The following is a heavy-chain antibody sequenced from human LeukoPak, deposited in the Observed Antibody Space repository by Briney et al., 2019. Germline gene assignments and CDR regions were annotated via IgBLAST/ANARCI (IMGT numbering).Heavy chain of an antibody. CDR3: ARLMGASWQQQDY. D-gene: IGHD6-13*01. CDR1: GYSFTSYW. Sequence: GESRKISCKVSGYSFTSYWIAWVRKMPGKGLEWMGIMYLSDGDPRYSPSFQGQVTIPADKSIRTVYLQWSSLKASDTAMYYCARLMGASWQQQDYWGQGTLVTVSS. V-gene: IGHV5-51*01. CDR2: MYLSDGDP. J-gene: IGHJ4*02.